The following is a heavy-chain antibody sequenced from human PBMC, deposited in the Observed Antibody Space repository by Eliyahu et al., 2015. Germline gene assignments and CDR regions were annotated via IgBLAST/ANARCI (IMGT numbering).Heavy chain of an antibody. CDR1: GYTFRXYY. CDR3: AREAPSGDCGSGVCPLDY. CDR2: NNPYPGGS. J-gene: IGHJ4*02. Sequence: QVHLVQSGAEVKKPGASVRVACKTSGYTFRXYYIHWVRQAPGKGLEWMGWNNPYPGGSVYSERFQGRLSVTRDTATTTVYMDLYSLNSDDTATYYCAREAPSGDCGSGVCPLDYWGQGTLVTVSS. D-gene: IGHD2-21*02. V-gene: IGHV1-2*02.